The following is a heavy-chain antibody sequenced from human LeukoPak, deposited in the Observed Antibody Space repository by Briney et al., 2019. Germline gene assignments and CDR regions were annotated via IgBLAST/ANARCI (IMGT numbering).Heavy chain of an antibody. Sequence: PGRSLRLSCAAFGFTFSSYGMHWVRQAPGKGLEWVAIISYDGSNKYYADSVQGRFTISRDNSKNTLYLQMNSLRAEDTAVYYCAKDLGGGSGCYDLWGRGTLVTVSS. V-gene: IGHV3-30*18. CDR1: GFTFSSYG. CDR2: ISYDGSNK. CDR3: AKDLGGGSGCYDL. D-gene: IGHD6-19*01. J-gene: IGHJ2*01.